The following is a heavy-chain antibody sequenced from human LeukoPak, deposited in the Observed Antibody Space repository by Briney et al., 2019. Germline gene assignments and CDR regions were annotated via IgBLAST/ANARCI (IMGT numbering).Heavy chain of an antibody. CDR1: GFTFSSYA. CDR2: ISYDGSNK. V-gene: IGHV3-30*04. CDR3: AKVMITFGGVIGSMGAFDI. Sequence: GGSLRLSCAASGFTFSSYAMHWVRQAPGKGLEWWAVISYDGSNKYYADSVKGRFTISRDNAKNSLYLQMNSLTAEDTALYYCAKVMITFGGVIGSMGAFDIWGQGTMVTVSS. J-gene: IGHJ3*02. D-gene: IGHD3-16*02.